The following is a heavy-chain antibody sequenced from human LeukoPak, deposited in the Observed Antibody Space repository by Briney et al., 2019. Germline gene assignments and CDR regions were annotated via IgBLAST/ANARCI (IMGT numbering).Heavy chain of an antibody. J-gene: IGHJ4*02. CDR2: INHSGTT. D-gene: IGHD3-9*01. Sequence: SETLSLTCAVYRGSFSGYYWTWIRQSPGKGLEWIGEINHSGTTNYNPSLKSRVTISIDTSKNQFSLKLSSVTAADTAVYYCARGPTTDYDILTGYYYFDYWGQGTLVTVSS. CDR1: RGSFSGYY. V-gene: IGHV4-34*01. CDR3: ARGPTTDYDILTGYYYFDY.